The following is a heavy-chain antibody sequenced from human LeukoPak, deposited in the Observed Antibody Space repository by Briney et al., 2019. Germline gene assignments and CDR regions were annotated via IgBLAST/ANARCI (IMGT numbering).Heavy chain of an antibody. CDR3: TRDRRYGGMDV. CDR2: ISSSSSYI. J-gene: IGHJ6*02. CDR1: GFTFSSYS. D-gene: IGHD3-10*01. V-gene: IGHV3-21*01. Sequence: GGSLRLSCAASGFTFSSYSMNWVRQAPGKGLEWVSSISSSSSYIYYADSVKGRFTISRDNAKNMLYLQMNSLRAEDTAVYYCTRDRRYGGMDVWGQGTTVTVSS.